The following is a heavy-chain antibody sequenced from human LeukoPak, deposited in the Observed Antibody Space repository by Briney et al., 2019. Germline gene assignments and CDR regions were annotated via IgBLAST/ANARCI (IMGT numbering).Heavy chain of an antibody. J-gene: IGHJ3*02. CDR1: GYTFTSHY. Sequence: ASLKVSCKASGYTFTSHYMYWVRRAPGQGLEWMGIINPSGGSTSYEQKFQGRVTMTRDTSTSTVYMELTSLRSEDTAVYYCARASNDALDIWGQGTMVTVSS. CDR2: INPSGGST. V-gene: IGHV1-46*01. CDR3: ARASNDALDI.